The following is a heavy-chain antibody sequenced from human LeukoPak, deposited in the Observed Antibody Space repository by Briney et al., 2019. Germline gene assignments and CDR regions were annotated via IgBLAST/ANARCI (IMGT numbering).Heavy chain of an antibody. CDR3: AKDLLNYYDSSGYYGTTNFDY. CDR2: ISGSGGST. V-gene: IGHV3-23*01. D-gene: IGHD3-22*01. J-gene: IGHJ4*02. CDR1: GFTFSSYA. Sequence: GGSLRLSCAASGFTFSSYAMSWVRQAPGKGLEWVSAISGSGGSTYYADSVKGRFTISRDKSKNTLYLQMNSLRAEDRAVYYCAKDLLNYYDSSGYYGTTNFDYWGQGTLVTVSS.